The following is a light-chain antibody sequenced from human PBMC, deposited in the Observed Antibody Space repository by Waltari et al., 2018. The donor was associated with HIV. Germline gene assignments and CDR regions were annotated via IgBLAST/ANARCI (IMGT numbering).Light chain of an antibody. CDR1: RGPSHYA. Sequence: QVVLTQSPSPSASLAASVKLTCTLSRGPSHYAIAWPQQQSEKGPRYLMKVNSDGSHNKGDGIPDRFSGSSSGAERYLTISSLQSEDEADYYCLTWDTGIGVFGGGTKLTVL. CDR2: VNSDGSH. CDR3: LTWDTGIGV. J-gene: IGLJ3*02. V-gene: IGLV4-69*01.